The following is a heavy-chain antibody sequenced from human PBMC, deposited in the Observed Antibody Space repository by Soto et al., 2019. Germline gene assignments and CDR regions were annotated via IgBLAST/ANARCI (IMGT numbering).Heavy chain of an antibody. D-gene: IGHD4-17*01. CDR2: LNPNSGGT. Sequence: GGSVKVSCKASGYTLTRYYMYLVGQAPGQGREWVGWLNPNSGGTNYAQKFQGWVTMTRDTSISPAYMELSRLRSDDTAVYYCARGDFGDYRTCDYWGQGTLVTVSS. J-gene: IGHJ4*02. CDR3: ARGDFGDYRTCDY. CDR1: GYTLTRYY. V-gene: IGHV1-2*04.